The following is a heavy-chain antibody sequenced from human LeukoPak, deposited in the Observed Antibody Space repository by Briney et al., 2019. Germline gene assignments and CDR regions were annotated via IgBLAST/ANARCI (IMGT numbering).Heavy chain of an antibody. Sequence: PGRSLRLSCAASGFTFDDYAMHWVRQAPGKGLEWVSGISWNSGSIGYADSVKGRFTISRDNAKNSLYLQMNSLRAEDTALYYCAKGLSSGWYLDYWGQGTLVTVSS. D-gene: IGHD6-19*01. J-gene: IGHJ4*02. CDR2: ISWNSGSI. V-gene: IGHV3-9*01. CDR3: AKGLSSGWYLDY. CDR1: GFTFDDYA.